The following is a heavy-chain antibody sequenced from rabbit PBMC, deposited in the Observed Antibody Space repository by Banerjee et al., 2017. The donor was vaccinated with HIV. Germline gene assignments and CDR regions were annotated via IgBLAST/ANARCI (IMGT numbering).Heavy chain of an antibody. J-gene: IGHJ4*01. CDR1: GFSFSSGYY. CDR3: ARDPMYDDYGDPYYFNL. CDR2: IDTGSGTT. V-gene: IGHV1S40*01. Sequence: QSLEESGGDLVKPGASLTLTCTASGFSFSSGYYMYWVRQAPGKGLEWIACIDTGSGTTYYATWAKGRFTISKTSSTTVTLQMTSLTAADTATYFCARDPMYDDYGDPYYFNLWGPGTLVTVS. D-gene: IGHD2-1*01.